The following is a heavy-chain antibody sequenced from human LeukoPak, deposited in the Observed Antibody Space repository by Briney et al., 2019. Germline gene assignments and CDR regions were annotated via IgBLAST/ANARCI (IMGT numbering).Heavy chain of an antibody. J-gene: IGHJ4*02. D-gene: IGHD3-3*01. CDR3: ARVSTIFGVEFLDS. CDR2: IIPISHTT. Sequence: GASVKVSCKAPGGTFNSYATSWVRQAPGQRLEWMGGIIPISHTTTYAQKFQGRVTITTDESTSTAYMELSSLRSEDTAMYYCARVSTIFGVEFLDSWGQGTLVTVSS. CDR1: GGTFNSYA. V-gene: IGHV1-69*05.